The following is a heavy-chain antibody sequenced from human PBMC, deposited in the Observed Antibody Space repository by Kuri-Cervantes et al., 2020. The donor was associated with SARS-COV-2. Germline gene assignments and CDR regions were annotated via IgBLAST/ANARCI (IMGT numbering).Heavy chain of an antibody. V-gene: IGHV3-74*01. CDR2: INSDGSST. CDR3: ARAQNTYGSGSYVYFQH. CDR1: GFTFSSYW. D-gene: IGHD3-10*01. Sequence: GESLKISCAASGFTFSSYWMHWVRQAPGKGLVWVSRINSDGSSTSYADSVKGRFTISRDNAKNTLYLQMNSLRAEDTAVYYCARAQNTYGSGSYVYFQHWGQGTLVTVSS. J-gene: IGHJ1*01.